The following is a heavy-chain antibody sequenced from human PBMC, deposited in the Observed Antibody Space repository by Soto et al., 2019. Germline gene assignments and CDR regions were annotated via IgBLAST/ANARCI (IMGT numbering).Heavy chain of an antibody. J-gene: IGHJ5*02. CDR3: AKDRECEHNNGWTQRS. D-gene: IGHD6-19*01. CDR1: GFRFSGYG. Sequence: GGSLRLSCAASGFRFSGYGMHWVRQAPGKGLEWLAAISDDGSNKYYGDSVKGRFTISRDNSKNTLYLQINSLRAEDTAVYYCAKDRECEHNNGWTQRSWRQGTQVTVYS. V-gene: IGHV3-30*18. CDR2: ISDDGSNK.